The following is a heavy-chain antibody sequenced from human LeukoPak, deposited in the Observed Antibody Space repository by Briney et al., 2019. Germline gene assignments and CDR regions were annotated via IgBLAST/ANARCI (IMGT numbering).Heavy chain of an antibody. CDR3: ARDALYSSSPGP. V-gene: IGHV4-30-2*01. CDR1: GGSISSGGYY. J-gene: IGHJ4*02. D-gene: IGHD6-6*01. CDR2: IYHSGST. Sequence: SQTLSLTCTVSGGSISSGGYYWSWIRQPPGKGLEWIGYIYHSGSTYYNPSLKGRVTISVDRSKNQFSLKLSSVTAADTAVYYCARDALYSSSPGPWGQGTLVTVSS.